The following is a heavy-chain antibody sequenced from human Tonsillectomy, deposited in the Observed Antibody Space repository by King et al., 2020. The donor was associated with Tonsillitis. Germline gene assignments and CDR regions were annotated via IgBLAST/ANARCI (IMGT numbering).Heavy chain of an antibody. Sequence: VQLVESGGGLVQPGGSLRLSCAASGFTFSNYWRSWVRQAPGEGLVGGANIKQDGSETYYVDSVKGRFTISRDNAKSSLYLQMNSLRAEDTAVYYCARDVAVVYYYMDVWGEGTTVTVSS. CDR1: GFTFSNYW. CDR2: IKQDGSET. V-gene: IGHV3-7*03. D-gene: IGHD2-2*01. CDR3: ARDVAVVYYYMDV. J-gene: IGHJ6*03.